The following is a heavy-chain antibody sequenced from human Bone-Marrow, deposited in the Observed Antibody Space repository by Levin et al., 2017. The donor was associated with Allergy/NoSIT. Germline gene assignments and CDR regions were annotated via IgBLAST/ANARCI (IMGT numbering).Heavy chain of an antibody. CDR1: GFTFGSYG. V-gene: IGHV3-30*03. Sequence: GGSLRLSCAASGFTFGSYGMHWVRQAPGKGLEWLAVISYDGSNRFYGDSVKGRLVISRDNSQDTLFLQMSSLIVDDTAVYYCARDVVPSFSDRRSYYFSSCWSFAYWGQGTQVTVSS. CDR3: ARDVVPSFSDRRSYYFSSCWSFAY. CDR2: ISYDGSNR. J-gene: IGHJ4*02. D-gene: IGHD3-22*01.